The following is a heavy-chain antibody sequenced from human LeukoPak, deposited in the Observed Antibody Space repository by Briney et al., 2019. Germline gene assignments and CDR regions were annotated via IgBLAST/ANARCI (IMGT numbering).Heavy chain of an antibody. J-gene: IGHJ4*02. D-gene: IGHD5-12*01. V-gene: IGHV1-18*01. CDR1: GYTFTTYG. Sequence: ASVKVSCKSSGYTFTTYGISWVRQAPGQGLEWMGWISPYNAYANYAQKFQGRVTLTTDTSTSTAYMELGSLRSDDTAFYFCARRSGYDYRFDYWGQGTLVTVSS. CDR3: ARRSGYDYRFDY. CDR2: ISPYNAYA.